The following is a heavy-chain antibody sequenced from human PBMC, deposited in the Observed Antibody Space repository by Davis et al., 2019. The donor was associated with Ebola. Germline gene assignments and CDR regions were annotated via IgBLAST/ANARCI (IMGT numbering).Heavy chain of an antibody. CDR1: GFTFSSYG. CDR2: IRYDGSNK. Sequence: GESLKIPCAASGFTFSSYGMHWVRQAPGKGLEWVAFIRYDGSNKYYADSVKGRFTISRDNSKNTLYLQMNSLRAEDTAVYYCAKARFWSGYYKGYYYGMDVWGQGTTVTVSS. CDR3: AKARFWSGYYKGYYYGMDV. V-gene: IGHV3-30*02. J-gene: IGHJ6*02. D-gene: IGHD3-3*01.